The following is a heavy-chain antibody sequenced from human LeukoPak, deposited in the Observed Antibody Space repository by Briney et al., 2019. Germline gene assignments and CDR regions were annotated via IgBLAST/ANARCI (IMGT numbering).Heavy chain of an antibody. J-gene: IGHJ6*02. CDR3: ARINYGSGSSYNTGMDV. CDR1: GYSFTSYW. Sequence: GESLKISCKGSGYSFTSYWIYWVRQMPGKGLEWIGRIDPSDSYTNFSPSFQGHVTISADKSISTAYLQWSSLKASDTAMYYCARINYGSGSSYNTGMDVWGQGTTVTVSS. D-gene: IGHD3-10*01. V-gene: IGHV5-10-1*01. CDR2: IDPSDSYT.